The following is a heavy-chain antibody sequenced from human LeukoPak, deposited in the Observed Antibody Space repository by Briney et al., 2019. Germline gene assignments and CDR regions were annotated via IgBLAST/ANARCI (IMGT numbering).Heavy chain of an antibody. CDR1: GFTFSSYV. CDR2: IRYDGSNK. CDR3: AKDLGPDPYFDY. D-gene: IGHD7-27*01. J-gene: IGHJ4*02. Sequence: TGGSLRLSCAASGFTFSSYVMHWVRQAPGKGLEWVAFIRYDGSNKYYADSVKGRFTISRDNSKNTLYLQMNSLRAEDTAVYYCAKDLGPDPYFDYWGQGTLVTVSS. V-gene: IGHV3-30*02.